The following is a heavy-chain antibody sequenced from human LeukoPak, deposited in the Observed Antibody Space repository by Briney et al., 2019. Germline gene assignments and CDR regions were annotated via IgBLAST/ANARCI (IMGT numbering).Heavy chain of an antibody. V-gene: IGHV4-30-2*02. CDR3: AIGEGGAADY. J-gene: IGHJ4*02. Sequence: PSETLSLTCAVSGGSISSGGYSWSWIRQPPGKGLEWIGYIYHSGSTYYNPSLKSRVTISVDRTKNQFSLKLSSVTAADTAVYYCAIGEGGAADYWGQGTLVTVSS. CDR2: IYHSGST. D-gene: IGHD3-16*01. CDR1: GGSISSGGYS.